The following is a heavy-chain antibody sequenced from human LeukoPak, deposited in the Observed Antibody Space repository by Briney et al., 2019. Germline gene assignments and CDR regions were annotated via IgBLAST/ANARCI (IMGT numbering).Heavy chain of an antibody. CDR1: VGSFSGYY. CDR3: ARGGLRYFDWLLQEFDY. V-gene: IGHV4-34*01. J-gene: IGHJ4*02. Sequence: SETLSLTCAVYVGSFSGYYWSWIRQPPGKGLEWIGEINHSGSTNYNPSLKSRVTISVDTSKNQFSLKLSSVTAADTAVYYCARGGLRYFDWLLQEFDYWGQGTLVTVSS. D-gene: IGHD3-9*01. CDR2: INHSGST.